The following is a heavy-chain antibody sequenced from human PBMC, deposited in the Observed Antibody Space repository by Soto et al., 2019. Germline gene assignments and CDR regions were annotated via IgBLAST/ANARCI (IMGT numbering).Heavy chain of an antibody. CDR3: ARRGYTYGFDY. CDR1: GYSFTAQF. V-gene: IGHV1-2*02. CDR2: ITPNSGNT. Sequence: ASVKVSCKASGYSFTAQFIHWVRQAPGQGLEWMGWITPNSGNTHLAQKFQGRVSLTRDTSVSTAYMELSSLTSDDTAVYYCARRGYTYGFDYWGQGTLVTVS. D-gene: IGHD5-18*01. J-gene: IGHJ4*02.